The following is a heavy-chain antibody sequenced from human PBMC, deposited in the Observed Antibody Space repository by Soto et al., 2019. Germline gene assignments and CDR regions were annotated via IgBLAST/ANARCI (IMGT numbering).Heavy chain of an antibody. CDR2: ISYDGSNK. D-gene: IGHD5-12*01. Sequence: GGSLRLSCAASGFTFSSYAMHWVRQAPGKGLEWVAVISYDGSNKYYADSVKGRFTISRDNSKNTLYLQMNSLRAEDTAVYYCARLEMATMPYDYWGQGTLVTVSS. CDR1: GFTFSSYA. V-gene: IGHV3-30-3*01. J-gene: IGHJ4*02. CDR3: ARLEMATMPYDY.